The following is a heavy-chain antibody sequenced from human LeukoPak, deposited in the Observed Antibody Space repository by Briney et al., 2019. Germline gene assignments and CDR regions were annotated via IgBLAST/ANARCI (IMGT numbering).Heavy chain of an antibody. CDR3: ARDYYDSSAHRGDYYYYGMDV. CDR1: GFTFSSYS. J-gene: IGHJ6*02. D-gene: IGHD3-22*01. V-gene: IGHV3-48*04. Sequence: GGSLRLSCAAWGFTFSSYSMKWVRQAPGKGREWVSYISSSSRTIYYADSVKGGFTISRDNAKTSLYLQMTSLRAEDTAVYYCARDYYDSSAHRGDYYYYGMDVWGQGTTVTVSS. CDR2: ISSSSRTI.